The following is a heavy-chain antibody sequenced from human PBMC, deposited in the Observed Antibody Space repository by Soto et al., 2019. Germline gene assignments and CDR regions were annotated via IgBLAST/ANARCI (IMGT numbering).Heavy chain of an antibody. V-gene: IGHV4-61*01. CDR1: GGSVSGSNYY. CDR2: IYYSGGT. D-gene: IGHD2-2*01. J-gene: IGHJ5*02. Sequence: KTSETLSLTCTVSGGSVSGSNYYWSWIRQPPGKGLEYIGYIYYSGGTNYNPSLKSRVTFSVDTSKNQFSLNLRSVTVADTAVYYCARDQGDCGRTTSCYDWFDPWGQGTLVTVSS. CDR3: ARDQGDCGRTTSCYDWFDP.